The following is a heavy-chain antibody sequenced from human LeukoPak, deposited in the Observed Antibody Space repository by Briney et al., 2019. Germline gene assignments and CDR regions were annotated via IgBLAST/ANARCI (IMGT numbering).Heavy chain of an antibody. CDR1: GFTFSSYW. D-gene: IGHD3-10*01. Sequence: GGSLRLSCAASGFTFSSYWMSWVRQAPGKGLEWVANIKQDGSEKYYVDSVKGRFTISRDNAKNSLYLQMNSLRAEDTAVYYWARDGEVSALLWFGDLTGTFDYWGQGTLVTVST. CDR3: ARDGEVSALLWFGDLTGTFDY. CDR2: IKQDGSEK. V-gene: IGHV3-7*01. J-gene: IGHJ4*02.